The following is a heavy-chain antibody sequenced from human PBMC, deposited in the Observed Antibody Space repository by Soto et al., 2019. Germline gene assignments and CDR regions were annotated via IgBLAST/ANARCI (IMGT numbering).Heavy chain of an antibody. V-gene: IGHV1-69*06. CDR2: VIPVFGTS. J-gene: IGHJ6*02. CDR3: AGAPAGDYYYYYKMDV. D-gene: IGHD6-13*01. CDR1: GDIFTRYS. Sequence: QVQLLQSGAEVKKPGSSVRVSCKASGDIFTRYSFSWVRQAPGQGLEWMGGVIPVFGTSNYGQKFQGRVTITADKPTSTAFMEISGLRSDDTAVYYCAGAPAGDYYYYYKMDVWGQGTAVTVS.